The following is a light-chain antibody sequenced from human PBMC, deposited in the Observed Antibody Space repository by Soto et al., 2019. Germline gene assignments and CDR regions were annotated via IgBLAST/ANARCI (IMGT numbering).Light chain of an antibody. V-gene: IGKV1-5*01. CDR3: QQYNTYST. CDR1: QSIYNW. J-gene: IGKJ5*01. CDR2: DAS. Sequence: EIRMTQSPSTLSASVGDRVTITCRASQSIYNWLAWYQQKPGKAPKLLIFDASRLQSGVPSRFSGSGFGTDFTLTISSLQPEDSATYYCQQYNTYSTFAQGTRLEIK.